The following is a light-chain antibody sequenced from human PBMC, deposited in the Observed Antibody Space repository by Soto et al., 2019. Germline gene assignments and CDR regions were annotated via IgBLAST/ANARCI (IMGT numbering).Light chain of an antibody. Sequence: QSVLTQPASVSGSPGQSITISCTGTSSDVGGYNYVSWYQQHPGKAPKLMIYEVSNRPSGVSNRFSGSKSGNTASLTISGIQAEDEADYYCSSYTSSSLYVFGTGTQLTVL. CDR2: EVS. J-gene: IGLJ1*01. V-gene: IGLV2-14*01. CDR1: SSDVGGYNY. CDR3: SSYTSSSLYV.